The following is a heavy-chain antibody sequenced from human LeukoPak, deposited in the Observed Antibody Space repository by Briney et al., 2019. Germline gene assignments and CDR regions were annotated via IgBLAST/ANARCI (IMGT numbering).Heavy chain of an antibody. V-gene: IGHV4-39*07. Sequence: SETLSLTCAVSGGSISRSSYYWGWIRQPPGKGLEWIGSIYYNGSTYYNPSLKSRVTISVDTPKNQFSLKLSSVTAADTAVYYCARRYYYYYYMDVWGKGTTVTISS. CDR3: ARRYYYYYYMDV. CDR2: IYYNGST. CDR1: GGSISRSSYY. J-gene: IGHJ6*03.